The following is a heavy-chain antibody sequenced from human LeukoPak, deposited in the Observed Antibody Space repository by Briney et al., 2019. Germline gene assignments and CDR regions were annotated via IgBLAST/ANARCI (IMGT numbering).Heavy chain of an antibody. J-gene: IGHJ3*02. CDR1: GFTFNKHW. CDR3: ARTGTAMVSAFDI. D-gene: IGHD5-18*01. Sequence: PGGSLRLSCAASGFTFNKHWMHWVRQAPGKGLVWVSRINSDGSSTSYADSVKGRFTISRDNAKNTLFLQMNSLSAEDTAVYYCARTGTAMVSAFDIWGQGTLVTASS. V-gene: IGHV3-74*01. CDR2: INSDGSST.